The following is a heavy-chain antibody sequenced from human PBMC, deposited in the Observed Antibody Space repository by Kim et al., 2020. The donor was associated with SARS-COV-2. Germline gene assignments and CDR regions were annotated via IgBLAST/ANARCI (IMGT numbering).Heavy chain of an antibody. CDR1: GYTFRDYG. D-gene: IGHD3-22*01. J-gene: IGHJ4*02. CDR3: ARELKVYDSSGYVY. V-gene: IGHV3-20*04. CDR2: INWNAGSK. Sequence: GGSLRLSCEGSGYTFRDYGMAWVRQAPGKGLEWVSGINWNAGSKGYADSVKGRFTISRDNAENSLYLQMNSLRAEDTALYYCARELKVYDSSGYVYWGQG.